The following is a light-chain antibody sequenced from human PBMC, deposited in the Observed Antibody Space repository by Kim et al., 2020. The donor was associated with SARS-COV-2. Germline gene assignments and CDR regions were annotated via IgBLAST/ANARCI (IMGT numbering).Light chain of an antibody. V-gene: IGKV3-20*01. CDR2: GAS. CDR3: QQYGDSLLT. J-gene: IGKJ1*01. CDR1: QNVPRSH. Sequence: SAGERATLFCRASQNVPRSHVAWYQEKPGQPPRLLVYGASHRAIGIPRRFSGSGSGTDYTLTISSLEPEDFALYFCQQYGDSLLTFGHGTKVDIK.